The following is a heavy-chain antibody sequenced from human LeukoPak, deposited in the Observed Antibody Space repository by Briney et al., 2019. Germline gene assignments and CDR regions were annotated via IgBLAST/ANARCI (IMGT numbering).Heavy chain of an antibody. CDR3: ARVLGYSYGYPDY. CDR1: GYSFNSQG. CDR2: INTNTEKS. V-gene: IGHV7-4-1*02. D-gene: IGHD5-18*01. J-gene: IGHJ4*02. Sequence: GASVKVSCKASGYSFNSQGMNWVRQAPGQGLEWMGWINTNTEKSTYAPGFTGRHVFSLDSSVNTAYLQISSLKAEDTAVYYCARVLGYSYGYPDYWGQGTLVTVSS.